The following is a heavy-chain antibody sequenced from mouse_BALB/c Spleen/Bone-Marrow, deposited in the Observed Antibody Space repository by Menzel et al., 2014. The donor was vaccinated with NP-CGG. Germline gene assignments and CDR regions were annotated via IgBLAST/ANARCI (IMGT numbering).Heavy chain of an antibody. CDR1: GYTFTSYW. CDR3: ARSPDTYPSMDY. V-gene: IGHV1-52*01. Sequence: VKLQESGAELVRPGASVKLSCKASGYTFTSYWMNWVKQRPEQGLEWIGRIDPXDSETHYNQNFRDKAILTVDKSSRIAFMQLSSLTSEDSAVYYCARSPDTYPSMDYWGQGTSVTVSS. CDR2: IDPXDSET. J-gene: IGHJ4*01.